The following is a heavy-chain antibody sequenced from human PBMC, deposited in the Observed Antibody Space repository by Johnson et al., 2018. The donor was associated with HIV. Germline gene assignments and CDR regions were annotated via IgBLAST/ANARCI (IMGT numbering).Heavy chain of an antibody. CDR1: GFSFDAYA. Sequence: VQLVESGGGLVQPGRSLRLFCAASGFSFDAYAMHWVWQAPGKGLEWVSGISWNSGSIGYADSVKGRFTISRDNAKNSLYLQMDSLRGEDTAVYYCARAGQRYTLTTRPGSFDIWGQGTMVTVSS. V-gene: IGHV3-9*01. CDR2: ISWNSGSI. D-gene: IGHD1-1*01. J-gene: IGHJ3*02. CDR3: ARAGQRYTLTTRPGSFDI.